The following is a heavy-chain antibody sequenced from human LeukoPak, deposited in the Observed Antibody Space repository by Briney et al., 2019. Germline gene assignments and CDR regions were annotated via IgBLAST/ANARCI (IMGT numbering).Heavy chain of an antibody. CDR2: INHSGST. CDR1: GGSISSGSYY. CDR3: ATRSGRWLQLERDY. Sequence: PSQTLSLTCTVSGGSISSGSYYWSWIRQPAGKGLEWIGEINHSGSTNYNPSLKSRVTISVDTSKNQFSLKLSSVTAADTAVYYCATRSGRWLQLERDYWGQGTLVTVSS. D-gene: IGHD5-24*01. V-gene: IGHV4-61*09. J-gene: IGHJ4*02.